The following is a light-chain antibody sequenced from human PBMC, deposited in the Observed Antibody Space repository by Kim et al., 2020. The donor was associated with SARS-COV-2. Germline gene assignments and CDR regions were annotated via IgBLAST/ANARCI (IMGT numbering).Light chain of an antibody. CDR1: QDVKYD. Sequence: ASVGDRVTISCRASQDVKYDVAWVQHRPGEAPRTLIFAASSFHNGVPPRFSGRGSGTEFTLTISSLQPEDFATYYCQQYDNFPITFGQGTRLEIK. CDR2: AAS. J-gene: IGKJ5*01. V-gene: IGKV1-16*01. CDR3: QQYDNFPIT.